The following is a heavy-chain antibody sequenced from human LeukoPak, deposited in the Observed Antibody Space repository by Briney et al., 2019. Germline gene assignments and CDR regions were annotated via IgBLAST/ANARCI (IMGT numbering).Heavy chain of an antibody. CDR2: INPNSGGT. V-gene: IGHV1-2*06. J-gene: IGHJ6*02. CDR1: GYTFTGYY. Sequence: GASVKVSCKASGYTFTGYYMHWVRQAPGQGLEWMGRINPNSGGTNYAQKFQGRVTMTRDTSISTAYMELSRLRSDDTAVYYCARAFMPQKGILTGYALPYGMDVWGQGTTVTVSS. CDR3: ARAFMPQKGILTGYALPYGMDV. D-gene: IGHD3-9*01.